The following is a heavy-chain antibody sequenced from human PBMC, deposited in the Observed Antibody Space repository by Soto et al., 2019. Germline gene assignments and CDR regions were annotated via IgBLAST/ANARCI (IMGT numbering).Heavy chain of an antibody. J-gene: IGHJ6*02. V-gene: IGHV4-39*01. D-gene: IGHD5-12*01. CDR1: GGSISSSSYY. CDR3: ARQVKYSGDGPYYYYGMDV. Sequence: SETLSLTCTVSGGSISSSSYYWGWIRQPPGKGLEWIGSIYYSGSTYYNPSLKSRVTISVDTSKNQFSLKLSSVTAADTAVYYCARQVKYSGDGPYYYYGMDVWGQGTTVTVSS. CDR2: IYYSGST.